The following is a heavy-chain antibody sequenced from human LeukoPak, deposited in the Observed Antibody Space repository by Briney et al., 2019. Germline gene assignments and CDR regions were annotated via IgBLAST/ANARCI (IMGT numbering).Heavy chain of an antibody. CDR3: ARGVDNGYSYGRNWFDP. V-gene: IGHV4-61*02. CDR2: IYTSGST. CDR1: GGSISSGSYY. J-gene: IGHJ5*02. D-gene: IGHD5-18*01. Sequence: SETLSLTCTVSGGSISSGSYYWSWIRQPAGKGLEWIGRIYTSGSTNYNPSLKSRVTISVDTSKNQFSLKLSSVTAADTAVYYCARGVDNGYSYGRNWFDPWGQGTLVTVSS.